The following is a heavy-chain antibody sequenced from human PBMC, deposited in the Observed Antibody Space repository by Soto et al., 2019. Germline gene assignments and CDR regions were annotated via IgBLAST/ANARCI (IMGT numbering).Heavy chain of an antibody. CDR1: GDSVNRGGYY. CDR3: ASHPLNWSDADS. D-gene: IGHD1-1*01. Sequence: PSETLSLTCTVSGDSVNRGGYYWSWIRQHPGKGLEWIGHTYFSGSTNYNPSLKSRVTISVDTSKNQFSLRLSSVTAADTAVYFCASHPLNWSDADSWGQGVLVTVSS. V-gene: IGHV4-31*03. CDR2: TYFSGST. J-gene: IGHJ4*02.